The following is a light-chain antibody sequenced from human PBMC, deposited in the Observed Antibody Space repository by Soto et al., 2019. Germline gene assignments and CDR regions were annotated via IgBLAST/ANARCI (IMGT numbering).Light chain of an antibody. V-gene: IGLV1-44*01. CDR3: ASYTTSSTYV. CDR2: SNN. J-gene: IGLJ1*01. CDR1: SSNIGSNT. Sequence: VLTQPPSASETPGQRVTISCSGSSSNIGSNTVNWYQQLPGTAPKLLIYSNNQRPSGVSDRFSGSKSGNTASLTISGLQTEDEADYYCASYTTSSTYVFGTGTKVTVL.